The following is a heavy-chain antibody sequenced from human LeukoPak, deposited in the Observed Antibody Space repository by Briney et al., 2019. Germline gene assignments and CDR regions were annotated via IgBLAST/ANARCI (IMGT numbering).Heavy chain of an antibody. CDR2: INLNTGDT. J-gene: IGHJ3*01. CDR3: ASKGAGHCYDASCMGSFDL. CDR1: GYPFIDYY. Sequence: ASVKVSCKASGYPFIDYYLHWVRQAPGQGLEWMGCINLNTGDTNSAQNFQGRVIMTRDTSITTAYMELSRLKSDDTALYYCASKGAGHCYDASCMGSFDLWGQGTTVAVSS. D-gene: IGHD2-15*01. V-gene: IGHV1-2*02.